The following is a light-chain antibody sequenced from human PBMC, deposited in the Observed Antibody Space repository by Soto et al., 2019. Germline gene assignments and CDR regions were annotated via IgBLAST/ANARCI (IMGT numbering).Light chain of an antibody. CDR1: QSISSW. Sequence: DIQMTQSPSTLSASVGDRVTITCRASQSISSWLAWYQQRPGKAPKLLIYKASNLESGVPSRFSGSGSGTALTLTISSLHPDDFETYYCQQYYTYPWTFGPGTKVEIK. J-gene: IGKJ1*01. V-gene: IGKV1-5*03. CDR3: QQYYTYPWT. CDR2: KAS.